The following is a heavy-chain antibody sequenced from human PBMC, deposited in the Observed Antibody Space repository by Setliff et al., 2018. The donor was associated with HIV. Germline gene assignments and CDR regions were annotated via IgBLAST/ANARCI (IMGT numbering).Heavy chain of an antibody. D-gene: IGHD3-22*01. Sequence: PGVSLKISCKGSGYSFTNYWIGSVRQMPGKGLEWVGIIYPGDSDTRYSPSFQGQVTISVYKSFNTAYLQWNSLKASDTAMYYCARSLCYYDSCGYYYNYWGQGTLVTVSS. CDR1: GYSFTNYW. CDR3: ARSLCYYDSCGYYYNY. CDR2: IYPGDSDT. J-gene: IGHJ4*02. V-gene: IGHV5-51*01.